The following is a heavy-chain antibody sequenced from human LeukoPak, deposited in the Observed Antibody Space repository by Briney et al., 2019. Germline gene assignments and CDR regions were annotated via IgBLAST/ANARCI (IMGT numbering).Heavy chain of an antibody. D-gene: IGHD3-10*01. J-gene: IGHJ6*03. CDR3: AKGTRITLVRGGQWYYYMDV. Sequence: ASVKVSCKASGYTFTGYYMHWVRQAPGQGLEWMGWINPNSGGTNYAQKFQGRVTMTRDTSISTAYTELSRLRSEDTAVYYCAKGTRITLVRGGQWYYYMDVWGKGTTVTISS. V-gene: IGHV1-2*02. CDR1: GYTFTGYY. CDR2: INPNSGGT.